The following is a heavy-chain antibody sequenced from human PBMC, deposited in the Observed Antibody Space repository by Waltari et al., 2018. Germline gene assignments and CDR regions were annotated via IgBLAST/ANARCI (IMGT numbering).Heavy chain of an antibody. D-gene: IGHD2-2*01. CDR2: IQHSGST. V-gene: IGHV4-34*01. Sequence: QVQLQQWGAGLLKPSETLSLTCAVYGGSFSGYYWSWIRQPPGKGLEWIGEIQHSGSTNYPPARTSRVTISVDASSNQCSLKRSSVTAADTAVYYCARRRFSYCSSTSCRSNYYYYGMDVWGQGTTVTVSS. CDR1: GGSFSGYY. CDR3: ARRRFSYCSSTSCRSNYYYYGMDV. J-gene: IGHJ6*02.